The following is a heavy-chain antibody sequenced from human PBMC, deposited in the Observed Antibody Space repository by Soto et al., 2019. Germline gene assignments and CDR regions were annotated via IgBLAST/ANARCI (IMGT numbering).Heavy chain of an antibody. V-gene: IGHV3-48*02. CDR1: GFSFRIYS. J-gene: IGHJ6*02. D-gene: IGHD5-12*01. CDR3: ASVDIVVYGMDV. Sequence: GGSLRLSCVVSGFSFRIYSMNWVRQAPGKGLEWVSYISSSSSTIYYADSVKGRFTISRDNAKNSLYLQMNSLRDEDTAVYYCASVDIVVYGMDVWGQGTTVTVSS. CDR2: ISSSSSTI.